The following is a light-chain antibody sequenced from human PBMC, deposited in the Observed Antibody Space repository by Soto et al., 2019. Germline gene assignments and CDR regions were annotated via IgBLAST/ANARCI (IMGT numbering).Light chain of an antibody. Sequence: EIVMTQSPATLSVSPGERATLSRRASQSVGSTLAWYQQKPGQAPRLLIYGTSTRATGIPARFSGSGSGAEFTLTISSLQSEDFAVYYCQQYNNWPLTFGGGTKVEIK. J-gene: IGKJ4*01. V-gene: IGKV3-15*01. CDR1: QSVGST. CDR2: GTS. CDR3: QQYNNWPLT.